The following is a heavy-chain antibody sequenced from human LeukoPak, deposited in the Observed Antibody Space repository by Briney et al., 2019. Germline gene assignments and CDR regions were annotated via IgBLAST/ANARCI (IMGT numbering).Heavy chain of an antibody. CDR1: GYNFASHW. D-gene: IGHD6-6*01. CDR3: ARHKREGTSSDRTLDY. V-gene: IGHV5-51*01. CDR2: TNPGDSDT. J-gene: IGHJ4*02. Sequence: GESLKISCKGSGYNFASHWIGWVRQMPGKGQEWMGITNPGDSDTRYSPSFQGQVTISADKSISTAYLQWSSLKASDTAMYYCARHKREGTSSDRTLDYWGQGTLVTVSS.